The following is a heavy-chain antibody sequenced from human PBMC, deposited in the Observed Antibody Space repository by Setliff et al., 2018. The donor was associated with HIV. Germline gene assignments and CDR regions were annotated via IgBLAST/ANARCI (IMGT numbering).Heavy chain of an antibody. CDR2: FDSTGST. CDR3: AGRGWYSVDY. D-gene: IGHD6-19*01. V-gene: IGHV4-39*01. J-gene: IGHJ4*02. Sequence: SETLSLTCSVSGDSVSSSPYYWSWIRQPAGKGLEWIGRFDSTGSTYYNPSLKSRVTISVDTSKNQFSLKLSSVTAADTAVYYCAGRGWYSVDYWGQGTLVTVSS. CDR1: GDSVSSSPYY.